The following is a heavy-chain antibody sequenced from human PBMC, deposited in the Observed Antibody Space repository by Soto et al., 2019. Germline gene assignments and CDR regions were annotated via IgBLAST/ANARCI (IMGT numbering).Heavy chain of an antibody. CDR2: INPNSGGT. CDR3: ARAVYSNYGSDGMDV. J-gene: IGHJ6*02. V-gene: IGHV1-2*04. CDR1: GYTFTGYY. D-gene: IGHD4-4*01. Sequence: SCKASGYTFTGYYMHWVRQAPGQGLEWMGWINPNSGGTNYAQKFQGWVTMTRDTSISTAYMELSRLRSDDTAVYYCARAVYSNYGSDGMDVWGQGTTVTVSS.